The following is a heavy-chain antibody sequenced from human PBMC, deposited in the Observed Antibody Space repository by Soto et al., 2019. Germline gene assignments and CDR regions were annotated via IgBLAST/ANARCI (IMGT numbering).Heavy chain of an antibody. D-gene: IGHD1-20*01. CDR2: INYDGSST. J-gene: IGHJ4*01. Sequence: GGSLRLSCAASGFIFSDYWMHWVRQAPGEGLGLVSRINYDGSSTNYADFVRGRFTISRDNAKNTLYLEMNSLRAEDAAVYYFARDEDIISFHHGMAEWGLGTPVTVSS. CDR3: ARDEDIISFHHGMAE. CDR1: GFIFSDYW. V-gene: IGHV3-74*01.